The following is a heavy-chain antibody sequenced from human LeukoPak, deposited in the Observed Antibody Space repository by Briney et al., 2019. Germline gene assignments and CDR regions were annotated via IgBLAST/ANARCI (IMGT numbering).Heavy chain of an antibody. CDR3: AKGTGYCDSGGYDPFDI. Sequence: GGSLRLSCAASGFTFSSYVMSWVRQAPGKGLEWVSAISGGGGRTYYADSVKGRFTISRDNSKNTLYLQMNSLRAEDTAVYYCAKGTGYCDSGGYDPFDIWGQGTMVTVSS. CDR1: GFTFSSYV. D-gene: IGHD3-22*01. J-gene: IGHJ3*02. V-gene: IGHV3-23*01. CDR2: ISGGGGRT.